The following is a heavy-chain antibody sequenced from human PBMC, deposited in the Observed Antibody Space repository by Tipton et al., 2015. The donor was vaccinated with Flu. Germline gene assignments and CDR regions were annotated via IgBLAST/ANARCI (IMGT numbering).Heavy chain of an antibody. CDR3: ARGMQWLVRPRVYFDY. Sequence: PGLVKPSETLSLTCTVSGGSISSYYWSWIRQPPGKGLEWIGYIYYSGSTNYNPSLKSRVTISVDTSKNQFSLKLSSVTAADTAVYYCARGMQWLVRPRVYFDYWGQGTLVTVSS. CDR1: GGSISSYY. D-gene: IGHD6-19*01. CDR2: IYYSGST. J-gene: IGHJ4*02. V-gene: IGHV4-59*01.